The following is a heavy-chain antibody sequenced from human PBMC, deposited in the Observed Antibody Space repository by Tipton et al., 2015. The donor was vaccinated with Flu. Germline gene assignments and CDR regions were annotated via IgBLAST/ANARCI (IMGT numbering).Heavy chain of an antibody. Sequence: GSLRLSCAASGFTFSFYEMNWVRQAPGKGLEWVSHISSSGSTINYADSVKGRFTISRDNAKNSLYLQINCLRAEDTAVYYCARGKYRGGGYLSYWGQGTLVTVSS. D-gene: IGHD3-16*02. J-gene: IGHJ4*02. CDR1: GFTFSFYE. CDR2: ISSSGSTI. V-gene: IGHV3-48*03. CDR3: ARGKYRGGGYLSY.